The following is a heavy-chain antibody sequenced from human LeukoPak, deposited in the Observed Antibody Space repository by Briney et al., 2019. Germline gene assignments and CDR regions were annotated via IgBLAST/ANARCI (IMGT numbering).Heavy chain of an antibody. V-gene: IGHV4-61*02. Sequence: RSSETLSLTCTVSGGSISSGSFYWSWIRQPPGKGLEWLGRMYASGTTNYNPSLKNRVTIFIDASKGQFSLELSSVTGADTAVYFCAREDEGYYYYYIDVWGKGTPVTISS. CDR1: GGSISSGSFY. CDR2: MYASGTT. CDR3: AREDEGYYYYYIDV. J-gene: IGHJ6*03.